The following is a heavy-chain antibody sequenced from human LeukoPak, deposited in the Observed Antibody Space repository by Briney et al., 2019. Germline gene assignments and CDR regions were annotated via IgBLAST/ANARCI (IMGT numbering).Heavy chain of an antibody. CDR1: GFTFSEHY. V-gene: IGHV3-11*01. CDR3: ARGHFGLDV. Sequence: GGFLRLSCAASGFTFSEHYMSWIRQAPGKGLEWVSYIYNSDSTTYYADSVKGRFTMSRDNARNSGYLQMSSLRPEDTAVYYCARGHFGLDVWGQGTTVTVSS. J-gene: IGHJ6*02. CDR2: IYNSDSTT.